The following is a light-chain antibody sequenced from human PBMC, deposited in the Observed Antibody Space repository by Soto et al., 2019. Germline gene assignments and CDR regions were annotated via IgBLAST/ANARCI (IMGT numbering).Light chain of an antibody. Sequence: QSVLTQPPSASGSPGQSVTISCTGTSSDVGGYNYVSWYQQYPGKAPKLMIYEVTKRPSGVPDRFSGSKSGNTASLTVSGLLAEDEADYYCASYAGSNKVFGTGTKVTVL. CDR1: SSDVGGYNY. J-gene: IGLJ1*01. CDR2: EVT. CDR3: ASYAGSNKV. V-gene: IGLV2-8*01.